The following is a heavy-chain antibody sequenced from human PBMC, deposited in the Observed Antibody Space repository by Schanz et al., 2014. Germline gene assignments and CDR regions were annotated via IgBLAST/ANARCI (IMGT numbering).Heavy chain of an antibody. CDR1: GFTFSSYG. D-gene: IGHD5-12*01. CDR2: ISGDGTTT. CDR3: ARDGGRDGYNLAFDV. J-gene: IGHJ3*01. Sequence: EVQLVESGGGLVKPGGSLRLSCAASGFTFSSYGMHWVRQPPGEGLVSVSRISGDGTTTSYADSVKGRFIISRDSSKNTLFLQMNSLRAEDTAVYFCARDGGRDGYNLAFDVWGQGTLVTVSS. V-gene: IGHV3-74*01.